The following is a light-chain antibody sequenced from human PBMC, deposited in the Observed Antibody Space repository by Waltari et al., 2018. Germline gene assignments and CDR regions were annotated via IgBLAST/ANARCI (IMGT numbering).Light chain of an antibody. CDR2: EVN. CDR3: CSYAGTPRVV. J-gene: IGLJ2*01. V-gene: IGLV2-23*02. Sequence: QSALTQPASVSGSPGQSITISCTGTNNVIGSYNLGSWYQQPPGKAPKVIIFEVNKRPSGVSNRFSGSKSGNTASLTVSGLHPEDEADYYCCSYAGTPRVVFGGGTKLTVL. CDR1: NNVIGSYNL.